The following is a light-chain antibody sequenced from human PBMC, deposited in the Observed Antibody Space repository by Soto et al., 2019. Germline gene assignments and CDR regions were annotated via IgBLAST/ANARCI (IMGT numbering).Light chain of an antibody. Sequence: IQVTQSPSALSGCVGDRVTIACRASQSISSYLNWYQQKPGKAPKLLIYAASSLESGVPSRFSGSGSGTEFTLTISSLQPDDFATYYCQQYNSYSWTFGQGTKVDI. CDR1: QSISSY. J-gene: IGKJ1*01. CDR3: QQYNSYSWT. V-gene: IGKV1-5*01. CDR2: AAS.